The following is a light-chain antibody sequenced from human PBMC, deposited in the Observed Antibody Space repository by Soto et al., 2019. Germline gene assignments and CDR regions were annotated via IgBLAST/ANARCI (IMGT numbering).Light chain of an antibody. Sequence: EIVLTQSPGTLSLSPGERATLSCRASQSVSSSYLAWYQQKPGQAPRLLIYGASSRATGIPDRFSGSGSGTDFTFTIRRLEPEDFAVYYCQRYGSAPLTFGQGTRREIK. CDR1: QSVSSSY. J-gene: IGKJ5*01. CDR3: QRYGSAPLT. V-gene: IGKV3-20*01. CDR2: GAS.